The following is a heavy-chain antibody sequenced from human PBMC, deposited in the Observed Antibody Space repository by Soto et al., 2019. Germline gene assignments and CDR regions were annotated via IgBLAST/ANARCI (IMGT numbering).Heavy chain of an antibody. D-gene: IGHD6-6*01. Sequence: GGSLRLSCAASGFTFSNAWMSWVRQAPGKGLEWVGRIKSKTDGGTTDYAAPVKGRFTISRDDSKNTLYLQMNSLKTEETAVYYCTTDLLAARLRGPGDAFDIWGQGTMVTVSS. V-gene: IGHV3-15*01. CDR2: IKSKTDGGTT. J-gene: IGHJ3*02. CDR1: GFTFSNAW. CDR3: TTDLLAARLRGPGDAFDI.